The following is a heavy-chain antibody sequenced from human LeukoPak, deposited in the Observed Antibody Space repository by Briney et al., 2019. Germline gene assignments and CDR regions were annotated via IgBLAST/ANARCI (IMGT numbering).Heavy chain of an antibody. Sequence: SETLSLTCTVSGGSISGAGYYWGWIRQPPGKGLEWIGSIYHSGSTYYNPSLKSRVTISVDTSKNQFSLKLSSVTAADTAVYYCARVLGSYYYVLDYWGQGTLVTVSS. CDR2: IYHSGST. J-gene: IGHJ4*02. CDR1: GGSISGAGYY. CDR3: ARVLGSYYYVLDY. V-gene: IGHV4-39*07. D-gene: IGHD3-10*02.